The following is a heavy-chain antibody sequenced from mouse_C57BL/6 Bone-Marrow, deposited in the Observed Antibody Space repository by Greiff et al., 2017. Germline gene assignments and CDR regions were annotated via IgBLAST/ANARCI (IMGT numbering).Heavy chain of an antibody. Sequence: VQLQESGPELVKPGASVKISCKASGYAFSSSWMNWVKQRPGKGLEWIGRIYPGDGDTNYNGKFKGKAKLTADKSSSTAYMQHSSLTSEDSAVYFCASRITTVVATDFDYWGQGTTLTVSS. CDR2: IYPGDGDT. J-gene: IGHJ2*01. CDR3: ASRITTVVATDFDY. D-gene: IGHD1-1*01. CDR1: GYAFSSSW. V-gene: IGHV1-82*01.